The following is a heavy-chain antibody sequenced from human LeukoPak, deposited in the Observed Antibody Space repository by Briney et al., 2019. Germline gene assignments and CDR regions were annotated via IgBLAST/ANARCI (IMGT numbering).Heavy chain of an antibody. Sequence: GSLRLSCAASGFTFSDYYMSWIRQAPGKGLEWVAAIWYDGSNKYYADSVKGRFTISRDNSKNTLYLQMNSLRAEDTAVYYCARDLAAGRDYFDYWGQGTLVTVSS. CDR2: IWYDGSNK. CDR3: ARDLAAGRDYFDY. CDR1: GFTFSDYY. J-gene: IGHJ4*02. D-gene: IGHD6-13*01. V-gene: IGHV3-33*08.